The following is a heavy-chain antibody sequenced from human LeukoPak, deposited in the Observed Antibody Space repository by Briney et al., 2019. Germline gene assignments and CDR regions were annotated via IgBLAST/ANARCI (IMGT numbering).Heavy chain of an antibody. D-gene: IGHD1-26*01. Sequence: GGSLRLSCAASGFTFSSYGMHWVRQAQGKGLEWVAVIWYDGSNKYYADSVKGRFTISRDNSKNTLYLQMNSLRAEDTAVYYCASGSGSYPGRVDYWGQGTLVTVSS. CDR2: IWYDGSNK. CDR3: ASGSGSYPGRVDY. J-gene: IGHJ4*02. V-gene: IGHV3-33*01. CDR1: GFTFSSYG.